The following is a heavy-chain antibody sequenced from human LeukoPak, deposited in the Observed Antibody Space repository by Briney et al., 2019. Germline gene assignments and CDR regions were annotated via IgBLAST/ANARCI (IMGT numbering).Heavy chain of an antibody. Sequence: GGSLRLSCVASGFTFSIYGMHWVRQAPGKGLEWVAAIAYDGSKTYFADSVKGRFTISRDNSRNTLYLQMNTLRAEGTAVYYCAKDSAHSYGSSHFYYGMDVWGQGTTVTVAS. CDR1: GFTFSIYG. CDR2: IAYDGSKT. J-gene: IGHJ6*02. V-gene: IGHV3-30*18. CDR3: AKDSAHSYGSSHFYYGMDV. D-gene: IGHD5-18*01.